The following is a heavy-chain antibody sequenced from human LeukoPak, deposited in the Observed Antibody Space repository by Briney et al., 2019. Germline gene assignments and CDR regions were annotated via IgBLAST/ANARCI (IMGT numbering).Heavy chain of an antibody. D-gene: IGHD1-26*01. V-gene: IGHV4-59*08. CDR3: ARHEYSGSYYGLSWFDP. Sequence: SETLSLTCTVSGGSISSYYWNWIRQPPGKGLEWIGYIYYSGSTNYNPSLQSRVTISVDTSKNQLSLKLSSLTAADTAVYYCARHEYSGSYYGLSWFDPWGQGTLVTVSS. J-gene: IGHJ5*02. CDR2: IYYSGST. CDR1: GGSISSYY.